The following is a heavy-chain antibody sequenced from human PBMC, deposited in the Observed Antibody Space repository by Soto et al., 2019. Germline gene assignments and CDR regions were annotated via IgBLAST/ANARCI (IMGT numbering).Heavy chain of an antibody. Sequence: EVQLLESGGGLVQPGGSLRLSCAASGFTFSSYAMGWVRQAPGKGLEWVSAFSGSGGSTYYADSVKGRFTISRDNSKNTLYLQMNSLRAEDTAVYYCAKDLGNNWNYDYWGQGTLVTVSS. CDR1: GFTFSSYA. V-gene: IGHV3-23*01. J-gene: IGHJ4*02. CDR2: FSGSGGST. CDR3: AKDLGNNWNYDY. D-gene: IGHD1-7*01.